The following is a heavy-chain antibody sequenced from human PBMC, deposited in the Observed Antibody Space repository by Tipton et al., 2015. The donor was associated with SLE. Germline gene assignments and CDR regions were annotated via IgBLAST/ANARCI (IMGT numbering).Heavy chain of an antibody. V-gene: IGHV1-18*04. Sequence: QLVQSGAEVRKPGASVKASCKASGYTFTDYDITWVRQAPGQGLEWLGWISASNGNRNYAQNMQGRLIMTTDSSTSTAYMELRSPRSDDTAVYYCARQPPYSTNWFFDYWGQGTLVTVSS. D-gene: IGHD2/OR15-2a*01. CDR1: GYTFTDYD. CDR2: ISASNGNR. CDR3: ARQPPYSTNWFFDY. J-gene: IGHJ4*02.